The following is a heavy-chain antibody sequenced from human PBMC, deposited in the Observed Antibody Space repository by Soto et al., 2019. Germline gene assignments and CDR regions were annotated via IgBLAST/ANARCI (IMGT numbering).Heavy chain of an antibody. CDR1: GYTFTGYY. V-gene: IGHV1-2*04. CDR2: INPNSGGT. Sequence: ASVKVSCKASGYTFTGYYMHWVRQAPGQGLEWMGWINPNSGGTNYAQKFQGWVTMTRETSISTAYMELSRLRSDDTAVYYCARGGYDLIHFDYWGQGTLVTVSS. J-gene: IGHJ4*02. CDR3: ARGGYDLIHFDY. D-gene: IGHD5-12*01.